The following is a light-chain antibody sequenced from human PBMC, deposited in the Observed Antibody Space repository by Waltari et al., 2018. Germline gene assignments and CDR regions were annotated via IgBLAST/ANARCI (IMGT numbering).Light chain of an antibody. CDR1: QTISRW. Sequence: DIQMTQSPSTLSASVGDRVTITCRASQTISRWVAWYQHKSGKAPKLLIYKASSLESGVPSRFSGSGSGTEFTLTISSRHPDDFATYYCQQYNDYSPWACGQGTKVQI. J-gene: IGKJ1*01. V-gene: IGKV1-5*03. CDR2: KAS. CDR3: QQYNDYSPWA.